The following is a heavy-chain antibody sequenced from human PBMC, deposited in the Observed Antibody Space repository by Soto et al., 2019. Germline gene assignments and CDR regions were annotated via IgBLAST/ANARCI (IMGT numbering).Heavy chain of an antibody. CDR1: GGSISSYY. J-gene: IGHJ1*01. Sequence: ETLSLTCTVSGGSISSYYWSWIRQPPGKGLEWIGYIYYSGSTNYNPSLKSRVTISVDTSKNQFSLKLSSVTAADTAVYYCARGALGGSYHEYFQHWGQGTLVTVSS. D-gene: IGHD1-26*01. CDR3: ARGALGGSYHEYFQH. CDR2: IYYSGST. V-gene: IGHV4-59*12.